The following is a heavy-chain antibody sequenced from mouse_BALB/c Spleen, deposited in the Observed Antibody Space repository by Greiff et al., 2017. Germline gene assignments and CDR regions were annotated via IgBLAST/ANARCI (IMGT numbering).Heavy chain of an antibody. V-gene: IGHV2-9*02. CDR3: ATYYGNYHYAMDY. CDR1: GFSLTSYG. Sequence: VQLVESGPGLVAPSQSLSITCTASGFSLTSYGVHWVRQPPGKGLEWLGVIWAGGSTNYNSALMSRLSISKDNSKSQVILKMNSLQTDDTAMYYCATYYGNYHYAMDYWGQGTSVTVSS. CDR2: IWAGGST. D-gene: IGHD2-10*01. J-gene: IGHJ4*01.